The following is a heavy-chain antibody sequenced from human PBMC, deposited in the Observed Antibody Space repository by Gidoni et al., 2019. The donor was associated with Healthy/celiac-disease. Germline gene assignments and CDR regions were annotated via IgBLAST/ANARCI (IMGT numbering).Heavy chain of an antibody. J-gene: IGHJ4*02. CDR3: AREGEQLVLH. D-gene: IGHD6-6*01. V-gene: IGHV4-61*02. Sequence: QVQLQESGPGLVKPSQTLSLTCTVSGGSISSGSFYWSWIRQPAGKGREWIGRIYTSGSTNYNPSLKSRVTISVDTSKNQFSLKLSSVTAADTAVYYCAREGEQLVLHWGQGTLVTVSS. CDR1: GGSISSGSFY. CDR2: IYTSGST.